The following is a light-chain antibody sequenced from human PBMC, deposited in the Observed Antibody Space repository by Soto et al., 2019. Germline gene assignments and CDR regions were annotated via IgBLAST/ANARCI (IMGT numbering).Light chain of an antibody. Sequence: DIQMTQSPSSLSASVGDRVTITCRASQSISSYLNWYQQKPGKAPKLLIYAASSLQSGVPSRFSGSGSETDFTLTISSLQPEDFATYYCQQSYSTPYTFRQGTKLEIK. J-gene: IGKJ2*01. CDR1: QSISSY. V-gene: IGKV1-39*01. CDR3: QQSYSTPYT. CDR2: AAS.